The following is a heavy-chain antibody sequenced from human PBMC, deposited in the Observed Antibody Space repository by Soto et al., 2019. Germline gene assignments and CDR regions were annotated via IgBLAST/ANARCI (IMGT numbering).Heavy chain of an antibody. V-gene: IGHV3-30*18. Sequence: SLRLSCAASGFTFSSYGMHWVRQAPGKGLEWVAVISYDGSNKYYADSVKGRFTISRDNSKNTLYLQMNSLRAEDTAVYYCAKDRGGLRPYYYYGMDVWGQGTTVTVSS. CDR2: ISYDGSNK. CDR1: GFTFSSYG. D-gene: IGHD4-17*01. CDR3: AKDRGGLRPYYYYGMDV. J-gene: IGHJ6*02.